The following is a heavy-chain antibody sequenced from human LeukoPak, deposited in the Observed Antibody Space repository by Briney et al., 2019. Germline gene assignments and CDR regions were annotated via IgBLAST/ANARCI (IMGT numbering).Heavy chain of an antibody. J-gene: IGHJ4*02. CDR2: IKEDGSEE. V-gene: IGHV3-7*01. Sequence: GGSLRLSCAASGFTFNSHWMTWVRQAPGEGLEWVANIKEDGSEEYYVDSVKGRFTISRDNAKNLVYLQMNSLRAEDTAVYYCARDGPTAYFDYWGQGTLVTVSS. D-gene: IGHD5-18*01. CDR3: ARDGPTAYFDY. CDR1: GFTFNSHW.